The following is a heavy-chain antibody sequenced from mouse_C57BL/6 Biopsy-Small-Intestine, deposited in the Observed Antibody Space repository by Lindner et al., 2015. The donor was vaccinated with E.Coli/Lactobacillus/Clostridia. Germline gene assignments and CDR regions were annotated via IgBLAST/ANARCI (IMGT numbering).Heavy chain of an antibody. CDR1: GFSLTNYG. V-gene: IGHV2-2*01. D-gene: IGHD2-1*01. Sequence: VQLQESGPGPVQPSQSLSITCTVSGFSLTNYGVHWVRQSPGKGLEWLGVIWSGGSTDYNAAFISRLSISKDYSKSQVFFKMNSLQADDTAIYYCARNLGNYGAMDYWGQGTSVTVSS. CDR2: IWSGGST. CDR3: ARNLGNYGAMDY. J-gene: IGHJ4*01.